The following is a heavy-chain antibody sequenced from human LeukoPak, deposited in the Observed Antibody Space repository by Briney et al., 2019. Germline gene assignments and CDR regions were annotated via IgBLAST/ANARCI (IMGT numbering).Heavy chain of an antibody. CDR1: GGSISSYY. V-gene: IGHV4-59*01. CDR3: ERAPEEWNDGPSYFDY. D-gene: IGHD1-1*01. CDR2: IYYSGST. Sequence: PSETLSLTCTVSGGSISSYYWSWIRQPPGKGLEWIGYIYYSGSTNYNPSLKSRVTISVDTYKNQFSLKLSSVTAADTAVYYCERAPEEWNDGPSYFDYWGQGTLVTVSS. J-gene: IGHJ4*02.